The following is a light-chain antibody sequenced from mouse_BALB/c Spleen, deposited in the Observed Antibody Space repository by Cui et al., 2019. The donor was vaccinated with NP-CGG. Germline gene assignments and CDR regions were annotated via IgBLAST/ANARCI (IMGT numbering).Light chain of an antibody. CDR3: VLWYSSHWV. CDR1: IGAVTTSNY. V-gene: IGLV1*01. J-gene: IGLJ1*01. Sequence: QAVVTQDSPLTTSPGETVTFTCRSSIGAVTTSNYANWVQEKPDHLFTGLIGGTNNRAPGVPARFSGSLIGDRAALTITGAQTEDEAIYFCVLWYSSHWVFGGGTKLTVL. CDR2: GTN.